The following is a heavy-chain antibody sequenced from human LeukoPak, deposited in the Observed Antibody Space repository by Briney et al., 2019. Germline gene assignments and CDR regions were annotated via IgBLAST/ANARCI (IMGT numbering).Heavy chain of an antibody. D-gene: IGHD3-22*01. J-gene: IGHJ4*02. V-gene: IGHV4-4*07. CDR3: ASSYYYDSSGYYAFDY. Sequence: PSETLSLTCTVSGGSISSYYWSWIRQPAGKGLEWIGRIYTSGSTNYNPSLKSRVTMSVDTSKNQFSLKLSSVTAADTAVYYCASSYYYDSSGYYAFDYWGQGTLVTVSS. CDR2: IYTSGST. CDR1: GGSISSYY.